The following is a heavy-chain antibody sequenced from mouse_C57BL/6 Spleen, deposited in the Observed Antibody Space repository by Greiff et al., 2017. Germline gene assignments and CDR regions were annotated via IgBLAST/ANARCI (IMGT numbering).Heavy chain of an antibody. CDR2: IYPGDGDT. CDR3: ERDTDNGYYPWFAY. J-gene: IGHJ3*01. V-gene: IGHV1-82*01. D-gene: IGHD2-3*01. CDR1: GYAFSSSW. Sequence: QVQLKQSGPELVKPGASVKISCKASGYAFSSSWMNWVKQRPGKGLEWIGRIYPGDGDTNYNGKFKGKATLTADNASSTAYMQLSSLTSDDSAVYFCERDTDNGYYPWFAYWGQGTVVTVSA.